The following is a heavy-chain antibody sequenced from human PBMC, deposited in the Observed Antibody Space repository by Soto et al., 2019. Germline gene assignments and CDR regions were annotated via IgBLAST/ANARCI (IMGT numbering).Heavy chain of an antibody. CDR1: GVSISSSSC. J-gene: IGHJ6*02. V-gene: IGHV4-4*02. Sequence: QVQLQESGPGLVKPSGTLSLTCAVSGVSISSSSCWSWVRQPPGKGLEWIGEMSHSGSANYNPSRKIRVTISVAKSINQFSLDLSSVTAADTAVYYCARHRYQYSYCWYEYYYYGMDVWGQGTTVTVSS. CDR2: MSHSGSA. CDR3: ARHRYQYSYCWYEYYYYGMDV. D-gene: IGHD2-8*02.